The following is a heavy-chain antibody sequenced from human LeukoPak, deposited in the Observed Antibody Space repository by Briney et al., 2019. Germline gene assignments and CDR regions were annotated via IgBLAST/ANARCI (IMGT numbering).Heavy chain of an antibody. CDR1: GGSISSSSYY. J-gene: IGHJ4*02. D-gene: IGHD3-3*01. CDR3: ASLIIVGYDFWSVPMGPFDY. Sequence: PSETLPLTCTVSGGSISSSSYYWGWIRQPPGKGLEWIGSIYYSGSTYYNPSLKSRVTISVDTSKNQFSLKLSSVTAADTAVYYCASLIIVGYDFWSVPMGPFDYWGQGTLVTVSS. V-gene: IGHV4-39*01. CDR2: IYYSGST.